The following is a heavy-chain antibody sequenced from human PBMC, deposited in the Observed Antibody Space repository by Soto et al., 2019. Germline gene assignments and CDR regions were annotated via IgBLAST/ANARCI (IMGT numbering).Heavy chain of an antibody. Sequence: GASVKVSCKASGGTFSNDGVSYGVVWVRQAPGQGLEWMGGIIPVFGTANYAEKFQGRVTITADESTSTAYMELSSLKSEDTAVYYCARGLRSYYYDSSGNYRLDAFDIWGQGTMVTVSS. V-gene: IGHV1-69*13. D-gene: IGHD3-22*01. CDR2: IIPVFGTA. J-gene: IGHJ3*02. CDR1: GGTFSNDGVSYG. CDR3: ARGLRSYYYDSSGNYRLDAFDI.